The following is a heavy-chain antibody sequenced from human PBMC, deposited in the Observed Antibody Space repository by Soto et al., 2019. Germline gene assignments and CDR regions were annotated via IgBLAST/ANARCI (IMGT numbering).Heavy chain of an antibody. CDR3: TGGVASGY. CDR1: GFTVSTYG. CDR2: ISRDGGTK. D-gene: IGHD2-8*02. V-gene: IGHV3-30*03. Sequence: QVQLVESGGGVVQPGRSLRLSCAVSGFTVSTYGMHWVRQAPGKGLEWVAVISRDGGTKYYADSVKGRFTISRDNSRNALCLEMNSLRGDDMAVDYCTGGVASGYWGQGTLVTVSS. J-gene: IGHJ4*02.